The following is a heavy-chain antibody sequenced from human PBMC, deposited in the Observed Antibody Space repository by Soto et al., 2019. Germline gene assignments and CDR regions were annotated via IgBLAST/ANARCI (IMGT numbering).Heavy chain of an antibody. D-gene: IGHD6-19*01. J-gene: IGHJ4*02. CDR2: ISAGGGAT. V-gene: IGHV3-23*01. CDR1: GCPVNTYA. Sequence: GGSLRLSGAASGCPVNTYAIGPVRQDPGKGPEWVSAISAGGGATFYTDSVQGRFTLSRDNSKNTLYLQMNSLRAEDTAVYYCARDVAVAGTGTKDYWGQGTLVTVSS. CDR3: ARDVAVAGTGTKDY.